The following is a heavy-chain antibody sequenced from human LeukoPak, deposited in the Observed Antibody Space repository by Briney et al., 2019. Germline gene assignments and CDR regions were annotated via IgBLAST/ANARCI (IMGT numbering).Heavy chain of an antibody. CDR1: GGSFTGYY. Sequence: PSESLSLTCAVNGGSFTGYYWSWIRQPPRKGLEWIGETNHSGSTNYNPSLKSRVTISVDTSKSQFYLKLSSVTAADTAVYYCASRRGYATRGAFDIWGQGTMVTVSS. CDR2: TNHSGST. CDR3: ASRRGYATRGAFDI. D-gene: IGHD2-2*01. V-gene: IGHV4-34*01. J-gene: IGHJ3*02.